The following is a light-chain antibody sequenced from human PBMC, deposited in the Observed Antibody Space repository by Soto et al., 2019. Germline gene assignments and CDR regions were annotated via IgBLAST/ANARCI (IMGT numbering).Light chain of an antibody. CDR2: GAS. Sequence: EIVMTQSPATLSVSPGETATLSCRASQSVSSNLAWYQQKPGQAPRLLIYGASTRATGIPARFSGSGSGTEFTLTISSLQSEDFAVYYCQQYNNWPRRTFGQGTKVDIK. CDR1: QSVSSN. CDR3: QQYNNWPRRT. J-gene: IGKJ1*01. V-gene: IGKV3-15*01.